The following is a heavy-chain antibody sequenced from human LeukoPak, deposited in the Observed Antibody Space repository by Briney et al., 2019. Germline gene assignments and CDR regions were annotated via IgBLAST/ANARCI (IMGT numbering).Heavy chain of an antibody. CDR1: GGSFSTFY. D-gene: IGHD3-10*01. J-gene: IGHJ4*02. Sequence: KPSETLSLTCGVSGGSFSTFYWNWIRQHSGKGLEWIGEINHNGNTNYNPSLKGRVTLSVDKSKNQFSLKLRSVTAADTALYYCATVAIRAEFHFDHWGQGLLVTVSS. V-gene: IGHV4-34*01. CDR2: INHNGNT. CDR3: ATVAIRAEFHFDH.